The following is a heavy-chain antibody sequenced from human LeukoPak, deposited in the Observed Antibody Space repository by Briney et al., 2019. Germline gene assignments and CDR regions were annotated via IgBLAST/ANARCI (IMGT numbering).Heavy chain of an antibody. J-gene: IGHJ4*02. CDR3: AKDLSSGTGRGFDY. Sequence: GGSLRLTCAASGFTFSSYAMSWVRQAPGKGLEWVSGIRVVGDPAYYAESVKGRFTIQRDNSKNTLYLNMNSLRAEDTALYYCAKDLSSGTGRGFDYWGQGTLVSVSS. V-gene: IGHV3-23*01. CDR1: GFTFSSYA. D-gene: IGHD3/OR15-3a*01. CDR2: IRVVGDPA.